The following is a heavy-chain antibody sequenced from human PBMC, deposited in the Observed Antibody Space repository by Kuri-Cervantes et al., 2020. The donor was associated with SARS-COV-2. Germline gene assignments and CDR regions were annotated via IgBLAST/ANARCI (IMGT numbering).Heavy chain of an antibody. V-gene: IGHV3-23*01. CDR2: ISGSGGST. Sequence: GESLKISCAASGFTFSSYAMSWVRQAPGKGLEWVSDISGSGGSTYYADSVEGRFTISRDNSKNTLYLQMNSLRAEDTAVYYCAKDLAAVAGGGWFDPWGQGTLVTVSS. CDR1: GFTFSSYA. D-gene: IGHD6-19*01. CDR3: AKDLAAVAGGGWFDP. J-gene: IGHJ5*02.